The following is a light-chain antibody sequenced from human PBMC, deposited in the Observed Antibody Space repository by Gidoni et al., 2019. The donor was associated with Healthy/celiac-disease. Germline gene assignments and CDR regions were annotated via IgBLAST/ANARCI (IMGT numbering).Light chain of an antibody. CDR2: KDS. CDR1: ALPKQY. J-gene: IGLJ7*01. Sequence: SPGQTARITCSGDALPKQYAYWYQQKPGQAPVLVIYKDSERPSGIPERFSGSSSGTTVTWTISGVHAEDEADYYCQSADSSGTHAVFGGGTQLTVL. V-gene: IGLV3-25*03. CDR3: QSADSSGTHAV.